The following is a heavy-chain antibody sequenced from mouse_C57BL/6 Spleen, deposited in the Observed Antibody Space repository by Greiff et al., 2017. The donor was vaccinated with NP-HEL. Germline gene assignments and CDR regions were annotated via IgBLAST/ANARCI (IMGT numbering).Heavy chain of an antibody. CDR1: GYTFTGYW. V-gene: IGHV1-9*01. Sequence: VQLQQSGAELMKPGASVKLSCKATGYTFTGYWIEWVKQRPGHGLEWIGEILPGSGSTNYHEKFKGKATVTADTSSNPAYMQLSSLTTVDSAIYYCARFITTVVATDYHAMDYWGQGTSVTVAS. J-gene: IGHJ4*01. D-gene: IGHD1-1*01. CDR3: ARFITTVVATDYHAMDY. CDR2: ILPGSGST.